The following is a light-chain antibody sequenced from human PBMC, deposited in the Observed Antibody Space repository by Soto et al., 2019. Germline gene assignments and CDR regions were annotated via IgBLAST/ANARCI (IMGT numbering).Light chain of an antibody. CDR2: KAS. CDR3: QQYVTAFRS. J-gene: IGKJ1*01. Sequence: DIQMTQSPSTLSASVGDRVTITCRARQSISSWLAWYQQKPGTAPKLLIYKASSLQSGVPSRFSGRGSGTEFTLTISSLQPDDFATYYCQQYVTAFRSFGQGTKVEFK. V-gene: IGKV1-5*03. CDR1: QSISSW.